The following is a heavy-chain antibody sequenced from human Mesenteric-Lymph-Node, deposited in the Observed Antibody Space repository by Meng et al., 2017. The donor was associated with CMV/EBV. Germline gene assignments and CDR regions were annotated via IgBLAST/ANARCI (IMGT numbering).Heavy chain of an antibody. CDR1: GFTFRSYA. V-gene: IGHV3-23*01. CDR3: ARVQGAYCSGTSCPPDGFDI. Sequence: GGSLRLSCVASGFTFRSYAMSWVRQAPGKGLEWVSSVRGGGANTYYADSVKGRFTISRDNSENTMYLQMNSLRAEDTAVYYCARVQGAYCSGTSCPPDGFDIWGQGTMVTVSS. CDR2: VRGGGANT. D-gene: IGHD2-2*01. J-gene: IGHJ3*02.